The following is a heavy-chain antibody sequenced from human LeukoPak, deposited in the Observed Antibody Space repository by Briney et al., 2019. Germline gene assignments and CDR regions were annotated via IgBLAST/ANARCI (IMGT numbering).Heavy chain of an antibody. V-gene: IGHV1-46*01. CDR2: INPSGGST. Sequence: ASVKVSCKASGYTFTSYYMHWVRQAPGQGLEWMGIINPSGGSTSYAQKFQGRVTMTRDTSTSTVYMELSSLRSEDTAVYYCARTGSHNYAILTGYPHWGQGTLVTVSS. CDR3: ARTGSHNYAILTGYPH. CDR1: GYTFTSYY. J-gene: IGHJ4*02. D-gene: IGHD3-9*01.